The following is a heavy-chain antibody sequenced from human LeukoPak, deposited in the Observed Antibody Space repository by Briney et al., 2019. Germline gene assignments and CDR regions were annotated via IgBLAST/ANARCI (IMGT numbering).Heavy chain of an antibody. V-gene: IGHV1-2*02. D-gene: IGHD6-19*01. CDR2: INPNSGGT. CDR1: GYTFTGYY. J-gene: IGHJ4*02. CDR3: ARSYSSGSKFDY. Sequence: ASVKVSCKASGYTFTGYYMHWVRQAPGQGLEWMGWINPNSGGTNYAQKFQGRVTMTRDTSISTAYMELSRLRSDDTAVYYCARSYSSGSKFDYWGQGTLVTVSS.